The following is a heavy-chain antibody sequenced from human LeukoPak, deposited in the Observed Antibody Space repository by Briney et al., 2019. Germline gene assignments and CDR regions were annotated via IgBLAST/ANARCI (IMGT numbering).Heavy chain of an antibody. CDR2: IHPRSGDT. J-gene: IGHJ4*02. D-gene: IGHD3-10*01. CDR1: GYSFTAFY. Sequence: ASVTVSSKASGYSFTAFYIHWVRQAPGQGLEWMGWIHPRSGDTRYAQKFQGRVTMARDTSISTVYMDLSSLGSDDTAVYYCARDGEYGTGSYYRGSFDYWGQGILVTVSS. V-gene: IGHV1-2*02. CDR3: ARDGEYGTGSYYRGSFDY.